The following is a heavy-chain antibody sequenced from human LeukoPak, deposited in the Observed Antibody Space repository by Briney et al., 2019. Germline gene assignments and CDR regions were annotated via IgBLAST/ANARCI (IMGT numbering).Heavy chain of an antibody. D-gene: IGHD1-1*01. CDR1: GFTVSSNY. CDR2: ISGSGGST. CDR3: AKDHSPTY. Sequence: GGSLRLSCAASGFTVSSNYMSWVRQAPGKGLEWVSAISGSGGSTYYADSVKGRFTISRDNSKNTLYMQMNSLRVEDTAVYYCAKDHSPTYWGQGTLVTVSS. V-gene: IGHV3-23*01. J-gene: IGHJ4*02.